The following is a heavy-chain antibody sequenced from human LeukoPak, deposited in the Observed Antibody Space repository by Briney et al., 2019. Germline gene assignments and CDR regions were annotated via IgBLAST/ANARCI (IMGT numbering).Heavy chain of an antibody. J-gene: IGHJ3*02. CDR3: AKAALWFGDMDAFDI. CDR2: IRYDGSNK. V-gene: IGHV3-30*02. D-gene: IGHD3-10*01. CDR1: GFTFSSYG. Sequence: GGSLRLSCAASGFTFSSYGMHWVRQAPGKGLEWVAFIRYDGSNKYYADSVKGRFTISRDNSKNTLYLQMNSLRAEDTAVYYCAKAALWFGDMDAFDIWGQGTMVTVSS.